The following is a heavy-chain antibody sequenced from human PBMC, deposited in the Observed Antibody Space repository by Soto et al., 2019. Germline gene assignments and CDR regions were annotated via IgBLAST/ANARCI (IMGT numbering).Heavy chain of an antibody. CDR2: INACNGNT. CDR3: ARELPYYYDSSGYYFHDAFDI. Sequence: ASVKVSCKASGYTFTSYAMHWVRQAPGQRLEWMGWINACNGNTNYAQKLQGRVTMTTDTSTSTAYMELRSLRSDDTAVYYCARELPYYYDSSGYYFHDAFDIWGQGTMVTVSS. V-gene: IGHV1-3*01. CDR1: GYTFTSYA. J-gene: IGHJ3*02. D-gene: IGHD3-22*01.